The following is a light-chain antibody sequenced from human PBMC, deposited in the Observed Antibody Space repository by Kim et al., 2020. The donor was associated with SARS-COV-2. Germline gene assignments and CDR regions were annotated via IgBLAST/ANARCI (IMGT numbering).Light chain of an antibody. V-gene: IGLV2-14*03. Sequence: GQSITISCTGTSSDVGGYTYVSWYQQPPGKAPKLMIYDVSNRPSGVSNRFSGSKSGNTASLTISGLQAEDEADYYCSSYTSSSTLVFGGGTKLTVL. J-gene: IGLJ3*02. CDR3: SSYTSSSTLV. CDR1: SSDVGGYTY. CDR2: DVS.